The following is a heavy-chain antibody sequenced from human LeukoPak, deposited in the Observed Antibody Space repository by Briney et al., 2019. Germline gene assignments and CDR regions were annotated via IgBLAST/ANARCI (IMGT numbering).Heavy chain of an antibody. D-gene: IGHD1-26*01. CDR2: IWYDGSNK. CDR3: ARGLDSGSYWKNYYYYGMDV. V-gene: IGHV3-33*01. Sequence: GGSLRLSCAASGFTFSSYGMHWVRQAPGKGLEWVAVIWYDGSNKYYADSVKGRFTISRDNSKNTLYLQMNSLRAEDTAVYYCARGLDSGSYWKNYYYYGMDVWGQGTTVTVSS. J-gene: IGHJ6*02. CDR1: GFTFSSYG.